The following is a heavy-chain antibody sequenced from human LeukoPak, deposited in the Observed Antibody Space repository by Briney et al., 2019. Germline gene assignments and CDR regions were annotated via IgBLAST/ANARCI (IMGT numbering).Heavy chain of an antibody. CDR3: ARHSGYCSSTSCYTGGYYYGMDV. V-gene: IGHV4-59*08. Sequence: SETLSLTCTVSGGSISSYYWSWIRQPPGKGLEWIGYIYYSGSTNYNPSLKSRVTISVDTSKNQFSLKLSSVTAADTAVYYCARHSGYCSSTSCYTGGYYYGMDVWGQGTLVTVSS. CDR1: GGSISSYY. CDR2: IYYSGST. D-gene: IGHD2-2*02. J-gene: IGHJ6*02.